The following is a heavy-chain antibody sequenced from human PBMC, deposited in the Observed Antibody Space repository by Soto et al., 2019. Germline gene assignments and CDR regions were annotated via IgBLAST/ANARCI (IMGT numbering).Heavy chain of an antibody. V-gene: IGHV3-30*18. CDR3: ANDLPSIAVAGAIDY. D-gene: IGHD6-19*01. CDR2: ISYDGSNK. CDR1: GFTFSSYG. J-gene: IGHJ4*02. Sequence: WGSLRLSCAASGFTFSSYGMHWVRQAPGKGLEWVAVISYDGSNKYYADSVKGRFTISRDNSKNTLYLQMNSLRAEDTAVYYCANDLPSIAVAGAIDYWGQGTLVTVSS.